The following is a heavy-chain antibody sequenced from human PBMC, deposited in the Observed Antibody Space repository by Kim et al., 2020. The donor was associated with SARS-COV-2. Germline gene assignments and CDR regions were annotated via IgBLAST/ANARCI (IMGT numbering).Heavy chain of an antibody. Sequence: LQGRVTISVDTSTNQFSLKLSSVTAADTAVYYCARARVVEMATPHYFDYWGQGTLVTVSS. D-gene: IGHD5-12*01. V-gene: IGHV4-59*01. J-gene: IGHJ4*02. CDR3: ARARVVEMATPHYFDY.